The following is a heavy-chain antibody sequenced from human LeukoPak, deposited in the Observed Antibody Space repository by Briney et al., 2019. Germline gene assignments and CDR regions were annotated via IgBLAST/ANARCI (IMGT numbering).Heavy chain of an antibody. Sequence: GGSLRLSCAASGFVFSSYWMSWVRQAPGRGLEWVANIKHDGSGKYYVDSVKDRFTISRDNAKNSMYLHMNSLRAEDTAVYYCASYCSGGSCCDYWGRGIMVTASS. J-gene: IGHJ4*02. CDR1: GFVFSSYW. D-gene: IGHD2-15*01. CDR3: ASYCSGGSCCDY. V-gene: IGHV3-7*05. CDR2: IKHDGSGK.